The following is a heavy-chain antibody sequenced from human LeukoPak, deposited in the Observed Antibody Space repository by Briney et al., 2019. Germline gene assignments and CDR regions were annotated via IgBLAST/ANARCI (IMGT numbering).Heavy chain of an antibody. Sequence: EPSETLSLTCTVSGGSISSSNYYWGWIRQPPGKGLEWIGSIYYSGITYYNPSLKSRVTISVDTSKNQFSLKMRSVTAADTAVYYCARLTMTLVTLYYQFDYWGQGTLVTVST. CDR1: GGSISSSNYY. J-gene: IGHJ4*02. D-gene: IGHD4-17*01. CDR2: IYYSGIT. V-gene: IGHV4-39*01. CDR3: ARLTMTLVTLYYQFDY.